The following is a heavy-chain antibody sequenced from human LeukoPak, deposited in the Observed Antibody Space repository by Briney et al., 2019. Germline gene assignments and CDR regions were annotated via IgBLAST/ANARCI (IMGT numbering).Heavy chain of an antibody. V-gene: IGHV3-30*03. D-gene: IGHD5-12*01. CDR3: AREYTGSEYFDY. J-gene: IGHJ4*02. Sequence: PGGSLRLSCAASGFXFSNYGIHWVRQAPGKGLQWVALITYDGYYKYYADSVKGRFTISRDNAKNSLFLQMNSLRVDDTAVYYCAREYTGSEYFDYWGQGTLVTVSS. CDR2: ITYDGYYK. CDR1: GFXFSNYG.